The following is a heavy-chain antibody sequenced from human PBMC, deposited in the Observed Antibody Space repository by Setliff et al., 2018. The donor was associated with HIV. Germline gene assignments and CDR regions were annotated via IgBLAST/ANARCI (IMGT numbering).Heavy chain of an antibody. CDR1: AGSFSIFA. CDR2: MMTIFSTT. J-gene: IGHJ4*02. CDR3: ATAERLDTSASYWFGY. V-gene: IGHV1-69*05. D-gene: IGHD6-19*01. Sequence: SVKVSCKSSAGSFSIFAINWVRQAPGQGLEWMGGMMTIFSTTNYAQKFQGRVTMSTDTSTSTAYMELRSLRSDDTAMYYCATAERLDTSASYWFGYWGQGTVVTVSS.